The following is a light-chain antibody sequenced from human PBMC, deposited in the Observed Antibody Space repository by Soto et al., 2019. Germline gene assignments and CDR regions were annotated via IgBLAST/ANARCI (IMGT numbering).Light chain of an antibody. CDR2: AAS. CDR3: QQYHSYPPT. V-gene: IGKV1-16*02. J-gene: IGKJ1*01. Sequence: DIQMTQSPSSLSASLGDRVTITCRASQDINNFLAWFQQKPGKAPKSLSYAASSLQTGVPSKFSGSASGTDFTLTINSLQPEDFATYYCQQYHSYPPTFGQGTKVEIK. CDR1: QDINNF.